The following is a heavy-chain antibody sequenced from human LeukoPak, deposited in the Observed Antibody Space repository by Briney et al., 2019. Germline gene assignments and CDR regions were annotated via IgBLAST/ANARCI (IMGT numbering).Heavy chain of an antibody. D-gene: IGHD3-3*01. J-gene: IGHJ6*02. Sequence: PGGSLRLSCAASGFTFDEYAMQWVRQVPGQGLEWVSGITWNSGSVGYADSVRGRFTISRDNAKNSLYLQMNSLRPEDTALYYCAKDGAIFGVPTTRGGMDVWGQGTTVTVSS. CDR2: ITWNSGSV. CDR1: GFTFDEYA. V-gene: IGHV3-9*01. CDR3: AKDGAIFGVPTTRGGMDV.